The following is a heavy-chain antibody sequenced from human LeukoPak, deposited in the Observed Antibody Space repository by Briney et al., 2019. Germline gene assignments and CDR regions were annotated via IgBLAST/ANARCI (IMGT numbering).Heavy chain of an antibody. CDR3: XXDXSGESGYGGX. Sequence: PGGSLRLSCATSGFIYKDYAMNWVRQAPGKGLEWVASISPRGTYKFYADSIKGRFTISRDDAEKSLYLQMNSLRAEDTALYFCXXDXSGESGYGGXXGQXTXVT. CDR1: GFIYKDYA. D-gene: IGHD5-12*01. V-gene: IGHV3-21*01. CDR2: ISPRGTYK. J-gene: IGHJ4*01.